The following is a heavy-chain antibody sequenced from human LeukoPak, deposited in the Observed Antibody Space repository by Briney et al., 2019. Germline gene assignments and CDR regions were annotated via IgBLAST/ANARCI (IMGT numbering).Heavy chain of an antibody. V-gene: IGHV3-48*01. Sequence: GGSLGLSCAASGFTFSAYWMSWIRQSPGKGLEWVAFLTRGSSNIQYAESVKGRFTISRDNGKDSLFLQMNSLRAEDTAVYYCARVVPVHEYYNSYMDVWGKGTTVTVSS. CDR3: ARVVPVHEYYNSYMDV. D-gene: IGHD1-1*01. CDR1: GFTFSAYW. CDR2: LTRGSSNI. J-gene: IGHJ6*03.